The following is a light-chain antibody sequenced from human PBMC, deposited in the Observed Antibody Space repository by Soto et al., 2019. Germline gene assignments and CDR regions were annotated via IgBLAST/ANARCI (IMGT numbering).Light chain of an antibody. CDR3: QQYNQWPLT. CDR2: GAS. V-gene: IGKV3-15*01. Sequence: ETVMPQSPATLSVSPGVRVTLSCRAGQSVNSYLARYQQKPGQAPRLLIRGASARATGIPARFSGSGSGTAFTLTISSLQSEDFAVYYCQQYNQWPLTFGGGTKVEI. J-gene: IGKJ4*01. CDR1: QSVNSY.